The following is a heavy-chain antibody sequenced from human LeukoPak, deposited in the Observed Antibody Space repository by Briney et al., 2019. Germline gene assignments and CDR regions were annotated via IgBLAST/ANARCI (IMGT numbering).Heavy chain of an antibody. CDR2: ISYDGSNK. J-gene: IGHJ4*02. Sequence: GGSLRLSCAASGFTFSSYGMHWVRQAPGKGLGWVAVISYDGSNKYYADSVKGRFTISRDNSKNTLYLQMNSLRAEDTAVYYCAKDLSGWLPYYFDYWGQGTLVTVSS. V-gene: IGHV3-30*18. CDR3: AKDLSGWLPYYFDY. CDR1: GFTFSSYG. D-gene: IGHD6-19*01.